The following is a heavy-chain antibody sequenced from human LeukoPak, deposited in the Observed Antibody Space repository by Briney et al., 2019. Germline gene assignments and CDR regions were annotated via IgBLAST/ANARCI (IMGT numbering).Heavy chain of an antibody. CDR3: AKDFPDSSGWYKTIGYYFDY. J-gene: IGHJ4*02. CDR2: VSRFGGTT. CDR1: GFTFNSYA. Sequence: GGSLRLSCAASGFTFNSYAMSWVRQAPGKGLEWVSAVSRFGGTTYYADSAKGRFTISRDDSKNTVYLQMNSLRAEDTAVYYCAKDFPDSSGWYKTIGYYFDYWGQGTLVTVSS. V-gene: IGHV3-23*01. D-gene: IGHD6-19*01.